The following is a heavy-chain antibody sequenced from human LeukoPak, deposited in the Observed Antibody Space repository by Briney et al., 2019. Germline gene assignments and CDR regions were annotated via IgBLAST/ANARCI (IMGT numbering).Heavy chain of an antibody. Sequence: ASETLSLTCAVSGDSISNHIYYWNWIRQTPGKELEWIGAVYYTGNTYYNPSLKSRVTISVDTSDNRFSLHLTSVSAADSTIYYCARLRALSGHRGAFDIWGPGTMVTVSS. J-gene: IGHJ3*02. CDR1: GDSISNHIYY. D-gene: IGHD1-1*01. V-gene: IGHV4-39*02. CDR3: ARLRALSGHRGAFDI. CDR2: VYYTGNT.